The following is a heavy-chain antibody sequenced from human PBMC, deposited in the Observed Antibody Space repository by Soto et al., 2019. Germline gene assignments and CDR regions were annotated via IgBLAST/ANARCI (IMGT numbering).Heavy chain of an antibody. Sequence: EVQLLESGGGLVQPGGSLRLSCAASGFTFSSYAMSWVRQAPGKGLEWVSAISGSGGSTYYADSVKGRFTISRDNSKNTLYLQMNSLRAEDTAVYYGAAAPGYPLDFDYWGQGTLVTVSS. CDR2: ISGSGGST. CDR1: GFTFSSYA. V-gene: IGHV3-23*01. J-gene: IGHJ4*02. D-gene: IGHD5-12*01. CDR3: AAAPGYPLDFDY.